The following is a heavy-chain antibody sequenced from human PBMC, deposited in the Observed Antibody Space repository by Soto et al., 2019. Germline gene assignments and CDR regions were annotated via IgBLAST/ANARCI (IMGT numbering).Heavy chain of an antibody. CDR2: ISYDGSNR. D-gene: IGHD2-15*01. V-gene: IGHV3-30-3*01. Sequence: QVQLVESGGGVVQPGKSLRLSCAASGFTFSSYSMHWVRQAPGKGLEWVAVISYDGSNRYYTDSVKGRFTISRDNSKNTLYLQIKSLRTEDTAVFYCARVSVTYCSGGSCYSQMDVWGQGTTVTVSS. CDR1: GFTFSSYS. CDR3: ARVSVTYCSGGSCYSQMDV. J-gene: IGHJ6*02.